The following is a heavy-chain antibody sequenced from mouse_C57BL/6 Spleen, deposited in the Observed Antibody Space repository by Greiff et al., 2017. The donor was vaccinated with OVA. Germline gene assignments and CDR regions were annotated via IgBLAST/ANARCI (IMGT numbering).Heavy chain of an antibody. CDR3: ARSDDGYLSWFAY. Sequence: QVQLQQPGAELVRPGSSVKLSCKASGYTFTSYWMDGVKQRPGQGLEWIGNIYPSDSETHYNQKFKDKATLTVDKSSTTAYMQLSSLTSEDSAVYYCARSDDGYLSWFAYWGQGTLVTVSA. J-gene: IGHJ3*01. D-gene: IGHD2-3*01. V-gene: IGHV1-61*01. CDR1: GYTFTSYW. CDR2: IYPSDSET.